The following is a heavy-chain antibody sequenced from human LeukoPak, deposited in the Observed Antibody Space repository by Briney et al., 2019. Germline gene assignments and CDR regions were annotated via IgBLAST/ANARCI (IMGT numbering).Heavy chain of an antibody. CDR2: IKQDESEK. Sequence: PGGSLRLSRVASGFSLRNYWMSWVRQAPGKGLEWVANIKQDESEKYYVDSVKGRFTISRDNAKNSLYLQMNSLRAEDTAVYYCARDGDYYDSSGYPGDWGQGTLVTVSS. V-gene: IGHV3-7*01. D-gene: IGHD3-22*01. CDR3: ARDGDYYDSSGYPGD. CDR1: GFSLRNYW. J-gene: IGHJ4*02.